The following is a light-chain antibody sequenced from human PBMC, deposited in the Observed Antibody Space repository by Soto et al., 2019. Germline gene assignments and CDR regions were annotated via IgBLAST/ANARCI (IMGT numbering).Light chain of an antibody. CDR1: QGIRND. Sequence: DIQMPQSPSSLSASVGDRVTITCRASQGIRNDLAWYQQKPGIAPKRLIYAASSLQSGVPSRFSGSGSGTEFPLTISSLQPEDFATYYCLQHNNYPRTFGQGTKVDVK. J-gene: IGKJ1*01. CDR2: AAS. CDR3: LQHNNYPRT. V-gene: IGKV1-17*01.